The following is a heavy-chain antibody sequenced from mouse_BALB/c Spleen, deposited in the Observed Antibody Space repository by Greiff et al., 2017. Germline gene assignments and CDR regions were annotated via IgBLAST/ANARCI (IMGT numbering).Heavy chain of an antibody. V-gene: IGHV5-15*02. D-gene: IGHD4-1*01. CDR3: ARNTGGEAMDY. J-gene: IGHJ4*01. Sequence: DVQLVESGGGLVQPGGSRKLSCAASGFTFSDYGMAWVRQAPGKGPEWVAFISNLAYSIYYADTVTGRFTISRENAKNTLYLEMSSLRSEDTAMYYCARNTGGEAMDYWGQGTSVTVSS. CDR1: GFTFSDYG. CDR2: ISNLAYSI.